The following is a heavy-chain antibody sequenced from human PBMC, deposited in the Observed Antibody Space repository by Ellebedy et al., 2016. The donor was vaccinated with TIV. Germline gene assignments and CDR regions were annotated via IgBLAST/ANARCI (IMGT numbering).Heavy chain of an antibody. V-gene: IGHV1-18*01. CDR1: GYTFTSYG. Sequence: ASVKVSCKASGYTFTSYGISWVRQAPGQGLEWMGWISAGNGNTKYSQKFQGRVTITSDTSASTAYMDLTSLRSEDTAVYYCARSFFTFGGTIVMGYWGQGTLVTVSS. J-gene: IGHJ4*02. D-gene: IGHD3-16*02. CDR3: ARSFFTFGGTIVMGY. CDR2: ISAGNGNT.